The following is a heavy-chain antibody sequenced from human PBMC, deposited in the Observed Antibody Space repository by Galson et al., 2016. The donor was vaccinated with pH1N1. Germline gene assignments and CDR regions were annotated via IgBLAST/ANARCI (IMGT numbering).Heavy chain of an antibody. CDR3: ARRETIVGFDY. J-gene: IGHJ4*02. CDR2: IYPGDSDT. D-gene: IGHD2-15*01. Sequence: QSGAEVKKPGESLKISCKGSGYSFSSYWIGWVRQLPGKGLEWMGIIYPGDSDTKYSPSFQGKVTFSVDKSISTAYLQWSSLKASDTAMYYCARRETIVGFDYWGQGTLVTVSS. CDR1: GYSFSSYW. V-gene: IGHV5-51*03.